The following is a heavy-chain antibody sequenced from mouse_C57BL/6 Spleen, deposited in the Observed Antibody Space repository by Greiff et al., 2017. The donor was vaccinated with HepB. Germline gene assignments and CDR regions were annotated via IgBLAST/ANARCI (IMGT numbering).Heavy chain of an antibody. CDR2: IDPSDSYT. D-gene: IGHD2-1*01. Sequence: VQLQQPGAELVKPGASVKLSCKASGYTFTSYWMQWVKQRPGQGLEWIGEIDPSDSYTNYNQKFKGKATLTVDTSSSTAYMQLSSLTSEDSAVYYCALYGNYDYYAMDYWGQGTSVTVSS. J-gene: IGHJ4*01. V-gene: IGHV1-50*01. CDR3: ALYGNYDYYAMDY. CDR1: GYTFTSYW.